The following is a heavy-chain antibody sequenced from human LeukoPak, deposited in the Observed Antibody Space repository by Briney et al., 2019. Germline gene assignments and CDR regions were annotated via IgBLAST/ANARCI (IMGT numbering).Heavy chain of an antibody. J-gene: IGHJ4*02. CDR3: ARGGIMAVSSDFDY. CDR2: INHSGST. V-gene: IGHV4-34*01. D-gene: IGHD1-26*01. Sequence: SETLSLTCAVYGGSFRGYYWSWIRQPPGKGLEWLGEINHSGSTNYNPSLKSRVTISVDTSKNQFSLKLSSVTAADTAVYYCARGGIMAVSSDFDYWGQGTLVTVSS. CDR1: GGSFRGYY.